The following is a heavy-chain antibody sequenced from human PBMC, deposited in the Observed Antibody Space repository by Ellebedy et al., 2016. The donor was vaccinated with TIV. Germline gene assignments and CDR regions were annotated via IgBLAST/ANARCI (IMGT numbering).Heavy chain of an antibody. D-gene: IGHD3-10*01. CDR2: LSGRGDST. J-gene: IGHJ4*02. V-gene: IGHV3-23*01. CDR3: AGSGPGRRGLWFGDFDY. CDR1: GFTFSSYA. Sequence: GESLKISXAASGFTFSSYAMRWVRQAPGKGLEWVSGLSGRGDSTYYADSVKGRFTISRDNSKNTLYLQMNSLRAEDTAVYYCAGSGPGRRGLWFGDFDYWGQGTLVTVSS.